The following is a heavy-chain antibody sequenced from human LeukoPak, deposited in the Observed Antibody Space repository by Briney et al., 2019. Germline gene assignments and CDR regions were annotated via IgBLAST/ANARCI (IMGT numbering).Heavy chain of an antibody. D-gene: IGHD6-13*01. J-gene: IGHJ5*02. CDR2: IYHSGYT. CDR3: ARDTSSSLYATYWFDP. CDR1: GGSISSGTYY. Sequence: SETLSLTCTVSGGSISSGTYYWSWIRQPPGKGLEWIGYIYHSGYTYYNPSLKTRVTISVDRSKNQFSLKLSSVTAADTAVYYCARDTSSSLYATYWFDPWGQGTLVTVSS. V-gene: IGHV4-30-2*01.